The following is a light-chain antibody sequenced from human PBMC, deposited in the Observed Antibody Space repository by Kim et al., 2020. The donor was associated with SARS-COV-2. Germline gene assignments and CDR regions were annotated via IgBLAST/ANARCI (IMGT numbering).Light chain of an antibody. Sequence: QRVTISCTGSSSNSGAGYDVHWYQQLPGTAPKLLIYGNSNRPSGVPDRFSGSKSGTSASLAITGLQAEDEADYYCQSYDSSLSVVVFGGGTKLTVL. CDR2: GNS. CDR3: QSYDSSLSVVV. V-gene: IGLV1-40*01. J-gene: IGLJ2*01. CDR1: SSNSGAGYD.